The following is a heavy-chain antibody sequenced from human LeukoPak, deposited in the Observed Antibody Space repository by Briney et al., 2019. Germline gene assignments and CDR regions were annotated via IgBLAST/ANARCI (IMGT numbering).Heavy chain of an antibody. J-gene: IGHJ4*02. CDR3: ARARKAYDSSGYYYKLIDY. CDR2: IYSSGST. V-gene: IGHV4-4*07. Sequence: SETLSLTCTVSGDSISSYYWGWIRQPAGKGLEWIGRIYSSGSTNYNPSLKSRVTMSVDTSKNQFSLKLSSVTAADTAVYYCARARKAYDSSGYYYKLIDYWGQGTLVTVSS. D-gene: IGHD3-22*01. CDR1: GDSISSYY.